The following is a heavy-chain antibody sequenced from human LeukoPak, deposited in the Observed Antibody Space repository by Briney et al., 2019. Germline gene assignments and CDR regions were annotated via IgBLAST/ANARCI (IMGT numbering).Heavy chain of an antibody. V-gene: IGHV5-51*01. D-gene: IGHD3-10*01. CDR2: IYPDDSRT. CDR3: ARPDYFASHD. Sequence: GESLKISCRASGYNFPKSWIGWVRQMPGKGLEWVAIIYPDDSRTNYSPSFQGHVTISVDRSINTAYLQWSSLRASDTAMYYCARPDYFASHDCGQGTLVTVST. J-gene: IGHJ4*02. CDR1: GYNFPKSW.